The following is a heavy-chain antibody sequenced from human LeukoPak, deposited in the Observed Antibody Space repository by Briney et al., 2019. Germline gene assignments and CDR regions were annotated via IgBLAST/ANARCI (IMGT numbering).Heavy chain of an antibody. CDR2: IYPRDGST. CDR3: ARDQEAFDY. V-gene: IGHV1-46*01. Sequence: ASVKVSCKASGYSFTSNYIHWVRQAPGQGLEWMGMIYPRDGSTSYAQKFQGRVTVTRDTSTSTVHMGLSGLRSEDTAVYYCARDQEAFDYWGQGTLVTVSS. CDR1: GYSFTSNY. J-gene: IGHJ4*02.